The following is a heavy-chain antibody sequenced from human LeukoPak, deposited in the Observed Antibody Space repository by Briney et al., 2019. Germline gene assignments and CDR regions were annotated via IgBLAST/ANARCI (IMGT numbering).Heavy chain of an antibody. CDR3: TTEGYDYWSGYYYPES. CDR1: TFTFSNAW. D-gene: IGHD3-3*01. CDR2: IKSKTDGGTT. V-gene: IGHV3-15*01. J-gene: IGHJ5*02. Sequence: GGSLRLSCAASTFTFSNAWMSWVRQAPGKGLEWVGRIKSKTDGGTTDYAARVKGRFTISRDDSKNTIYLQMNSLRTEDTAVYYCTTEGYDYWSGYYYPESWGQGTLVTVSS.